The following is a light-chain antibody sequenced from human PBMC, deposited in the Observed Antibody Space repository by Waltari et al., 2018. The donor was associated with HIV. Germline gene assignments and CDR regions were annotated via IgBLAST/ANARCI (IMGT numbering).Light chain of an antibody. CDR3: QSADSSGTYSVV. CDR2: KDI. J-gene: IGLJ2*01. CDR1: ALPKQY. V-gene: IGLV3-25*03. Sequence: SYELTQPPSVSVSPGQTARITCSGDALPKQYAYWYQQKPGQAPVLVIYKDIERPSGIHERFSGSSSGTTVTLTISGVQAEDAADYYCQSADSSGTYSVVFGGGTKLTVL.